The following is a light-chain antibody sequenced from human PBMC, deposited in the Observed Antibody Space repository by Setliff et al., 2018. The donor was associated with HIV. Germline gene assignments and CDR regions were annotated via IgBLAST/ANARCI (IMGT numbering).Light chain of an antibody. J-gene: IGKJ3*01. CDR1: QSLLYINGYNY. CDR3: MEAAQTDRVT. Sequence: DVVMTQSPLSLSVSPGEAASISCRSSQSLLYINGYNYLEWYVQKPGQSPQLLIYLASSRASGVPDRFTGSGSGTDFTLTISRVEAEDVGVYYCMEAAQTDRVTFGPGTKVDIK. V-gene: IGKV2-28*01. CDR2: LAS.